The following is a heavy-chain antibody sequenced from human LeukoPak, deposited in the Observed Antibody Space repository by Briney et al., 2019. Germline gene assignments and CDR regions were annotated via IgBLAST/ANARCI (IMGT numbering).Heavy chain of an antibody. CDR1: GYTFTGYY. CDR3: ARGSIVVVVAALYNWFDP. Sequence: ASVKVSCKASGYTFTGYYMHWVRQAPGQGLEWMGWINPNSGGTNYAQKFQGWVTMTRDTSISTAYMELSRLRSDDTAVYYCARGSIVVVVAALYNWFDPWGQGTLVTVFS. J-gene: IGHJ5*02. CDR2: INPNSGGT. V-gene: IGHV1-2*04. D-gene: IGHD2-15*01.